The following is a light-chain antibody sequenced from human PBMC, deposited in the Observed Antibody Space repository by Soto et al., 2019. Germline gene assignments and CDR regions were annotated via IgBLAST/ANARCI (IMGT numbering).Light chain of an antibody. Sequence: EIVLTQSPATLPLAPGDRATLSCRAMQSVGSYLGWYQQRPSQAPSLLIYDAFNMATGTPARFSGSVSGTDFTLTVISQEPEDFAIYYFQQRSDWHSTFGGENNVQIK. V-gene: IGKV3-11*01. CDR2: DAF. CDR1: QSVGSY. CDR3: QQRSDWHST. J-gene: IGKJ4*01.